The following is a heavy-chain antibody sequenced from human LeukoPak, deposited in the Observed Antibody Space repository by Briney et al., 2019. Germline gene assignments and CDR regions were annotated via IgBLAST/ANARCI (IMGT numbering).Heavy chain of an antibody. Sequence: PGGSLRLSCVGSGFTFRSHAMSWVRQAPEKGLEFVSGIYENGGTTYYADSVKGRFSISRDNSKNTQYLQMSSLRAEDTAVYYCANRDGYDYVWGSYLWGQGTLVTVSS. V-gene: IGHV3-23*01. J-gene: IGHJ5*02. CDR2: IYENGGTT. CDR3: ANRDGYDYVWGSYL. D-gene: IGHD3-16*01. CDR1: GFTFRSHA.